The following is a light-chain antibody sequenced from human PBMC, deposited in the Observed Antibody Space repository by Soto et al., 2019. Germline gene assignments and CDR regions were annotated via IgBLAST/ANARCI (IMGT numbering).Light chain of an antibody. CDR1: QSVSSN. CDR3: QQRSNWPPIT. J-gene: IGKJ5*01. Sequence: EIVLTQSPATLSLSPVERATLSCRASQSVSSNLAWYQQKPGQAPRLLIYGASTRATGIPDRFSGSGSGTDFTLTISSLEPEDFAVYYCQQRSNWPPITFGQGTRLEIK. V-gene: IGKV3-11*01. CDR2: GAS.